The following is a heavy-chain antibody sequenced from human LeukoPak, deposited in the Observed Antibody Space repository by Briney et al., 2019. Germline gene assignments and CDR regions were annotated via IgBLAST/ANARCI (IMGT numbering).Heavy chain of an antibody. Sequence: SGGSLRLSCAASGFTFSDYYMSWIRQAPGKGLECVSYNTSRSSYTDYADSVKGRFTISRDNAKNSLYLQMNSLRAEDTAVYYCARLTFSAYDHFDYWGQGTLVTVSS. J-gene: IGHJ4*02. CDR2: NTSRSSYT. CDR3: ARLTFSAYDHFDY. V-gene: IGHV3-11*03. CDR1: GFTFSDYY. D-gene: IGHD5-12*01.